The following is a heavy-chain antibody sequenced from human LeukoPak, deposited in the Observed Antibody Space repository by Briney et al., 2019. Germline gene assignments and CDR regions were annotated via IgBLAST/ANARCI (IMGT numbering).Heavy chain of an antibody. J-gene: IGHJ4*02. CDR1: GFTFSSYG. D-gene: IGHD3-22*01. V-gene: IGHV3-23*01. CDR3: AKDRSRYYYDSSGYYGDY. CDR2: ISGSGGST. Sequence: GGTLRLSCAASGFTFSSYGMSWVRQAPGKGLEWVSAISGSGGSTYYADSVKGRFTISRDNSKNTLYLQMNSLRAEDTAVYYCAKDRSRYYYDSSGYYGDYWGQGTLVTVSS.